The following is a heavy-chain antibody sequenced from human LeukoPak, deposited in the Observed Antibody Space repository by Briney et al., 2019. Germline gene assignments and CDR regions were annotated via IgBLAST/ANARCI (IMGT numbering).Heavy chain of an antibody. V-gene: IGHV3-21*01. D-gene: IGHD5-18*01. Sequence: RPGGSLRLSCAASGFTFSNYNINWVRQAPGKGLEWVSSISSSSSYIYYADSVKGRFTISRDNAKNSLYLQMNSLRAEDTAVYYCARGGYSYGYPSDYWGQGTLVTVSS. CDR3: ARGGYSYGYPSDY. CDR2: ISSSSSYI. CDR1: GFTFSNYN. J-gene: IGHJ4*02.